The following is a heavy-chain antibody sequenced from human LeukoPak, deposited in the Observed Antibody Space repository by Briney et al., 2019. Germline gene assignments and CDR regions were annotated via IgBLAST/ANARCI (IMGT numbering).Heavy chain of an antibody. CDR2: MNPNSGNT. J-gene: IGHJ5*02. V-gene: IGHV1-8*02. CDR3: ARAYSSGCHH. CDR1: GYTFTGYY. Sequence: ASVKVSCKASGYTFTGYYMHWVRQAPGQGLEWMGWMNPNSGNTGYAQKFQGRVTMTRNTSISTAYMELSSLRSEDTAVYYCARAYSSGCHHWGQGTLVTVSS. D-gene: IGHD6-19*01.